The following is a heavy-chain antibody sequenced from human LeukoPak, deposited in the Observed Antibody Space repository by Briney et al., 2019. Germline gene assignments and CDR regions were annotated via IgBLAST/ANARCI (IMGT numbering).Heavy chain of an antibody. CDR3: ARDGSGYFDF. V-gene: IGHV3-21*01. CDR1: GFTFSVYS. J-gene: IGHJ4*02. CDR2: ISSTGSYI. D-gene: IGHD2-15*01. Sequence: KAGGSLRLSCAASGFTFSVYSMNWVRQAPGKGLEWVSSISSTGSYIYYADSVKGRFTISRDNAKIPLYLQMNSLRAEDTAVYYCARDGSGYFDFWGQGTLVTVSS.